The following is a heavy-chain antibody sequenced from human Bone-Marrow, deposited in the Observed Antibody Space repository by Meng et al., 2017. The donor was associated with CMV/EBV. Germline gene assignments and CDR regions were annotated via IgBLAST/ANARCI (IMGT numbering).Heavy chain of an antibody. V-gene: IGHV3-7*01. J-gene: IGHJ6*02. CDR1: GFTFSSYW. Sequence: GESLKISCAASGFTFSSYWMSWVRQAPGKGLEWVANMKQDGSEKYYVDSVKGRFTISRDNAKNSLYLQMNSLRAEDTAVYYCARVRESWNYYYYGMDVWGQGTTVTVSS. CDR3: ARVRESWNYYYYGMDV. D-gene: IGHD5-24*01. CDR2: MKQDGSEK.